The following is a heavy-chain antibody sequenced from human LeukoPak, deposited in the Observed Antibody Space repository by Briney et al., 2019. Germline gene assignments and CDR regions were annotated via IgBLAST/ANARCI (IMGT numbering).Heavy chain of an antibody. V-gene: IGHV4-59*01. J-gene: IGHJ4*02. CDR1: DDSISDYY. CDR2: FHDSGTS. CDR3: TRGAGWLIDY. D-gene: IGHD3-16*01. Sequence: SETLSLTCTVSDDSISDYYRGWIRQPPGKGLEWIGYFHDSGTSTYNPSLKSRVTISADTSKNQFSLKLNSLTTADTAVYYCTRGAGWLIDYWGQGILVTVSS.